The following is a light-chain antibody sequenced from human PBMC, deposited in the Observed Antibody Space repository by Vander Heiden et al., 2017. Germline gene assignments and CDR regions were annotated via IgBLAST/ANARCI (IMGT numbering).Light chain of an antibody. J-gene: IGLJ2*01. Sequence: SSELTQDPAVSVALGQTVRITCQGDSLRSYYGSWYQQKPGQAPVLVIYGKNNRPSGIPDRFSGSSSGNTASLTITGAQAEDEADYYCNSRDSSGNLVVFGGGTKLTVL. CDR1: SLRSYY. CDR3: NSRDSSGNLVV. V-gene: IGLV3-19*01. CDR2: GKN.